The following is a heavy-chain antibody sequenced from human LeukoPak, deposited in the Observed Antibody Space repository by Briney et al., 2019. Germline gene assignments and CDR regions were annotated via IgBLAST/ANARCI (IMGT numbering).Heavy chain of an antibody. Sequence: GGSLRLSCAASGFTISNNYMSWVRQAPGRGPEWVSVIHSGGTTHYADSVKGRFTISIDNSNNTLFLQMDSLRADDTAVYHCTKDPGYGLGIDFGDFWGQGIPVTVSS. D-gene: IGHD3-10*01. CDR1: GFTISNNY. J-gene: IGHJ4*02. CDR2: IHSGGTT. V-gene: IGHV3-66*01. CDR3: TKDPGYGLGIDFGDF.